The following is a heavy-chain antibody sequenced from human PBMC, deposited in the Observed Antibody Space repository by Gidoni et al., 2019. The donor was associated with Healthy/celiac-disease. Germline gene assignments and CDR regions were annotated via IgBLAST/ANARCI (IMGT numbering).Heavy chain of an antibody. J-gene: IGHJ5*02. CDR3: ARLNYYRSGSFGVFDP. V-gene: IGHV3-7*03. CDR2: IKQDGSDR. Sequence: EVQLVESGGGLVQPGGSLRLSCSASGFAFSSFWMSWVRQAPGKGLEWVANIKQDGSDRYYVASVEGRFTISRDNAKNSLSLQMNSLRAEDTAVYYCARLNYYRSGSFGVFDPWGQGTLVTVSS. D-gene: IGHD3-10*01. CDR1: GFAFSSFW.